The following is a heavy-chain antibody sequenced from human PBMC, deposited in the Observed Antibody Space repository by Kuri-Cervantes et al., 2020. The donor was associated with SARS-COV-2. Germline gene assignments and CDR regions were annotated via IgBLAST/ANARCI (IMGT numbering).Heavy chain of an antibody. V-gene: IGHV3-23*01. J-gene: IGHJ6*03. D-gene: IGHD6-13*01. CDR2: ISGSSDYT. CDR3: ARWGGSSWYQKYYYYMDV. CDR1: TLTFSAYA. Sequence: GGSLRLSCTASTLTFSAYAMGWVRQAPGKGLEWVSTISGSSDYTYYAESVDYAESVEGRFTISRDISKKTLYLQMHRLRAEDTAVYYCARWGGSSWYQKYYYYMDVWGKGTTVTVSS.